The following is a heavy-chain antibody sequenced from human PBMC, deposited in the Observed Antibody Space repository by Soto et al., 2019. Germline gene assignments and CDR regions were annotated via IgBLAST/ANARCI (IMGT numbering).Heavy chain of an antibody. CDR1: GFTVSSNY. CDR3: ARGPGGSYYAFDI. V-gene: IGHV3-66*01. J-gene: IGHJ3*02. CDR2: IYSGGST. D-gene: IGHD1-26*01. Sequence: GGSLRLSCAASGFTVSSNYMSWVRQAPGKGLEWGSVIYSGGSTYYADSVKGRFTISRDNSKNTLYLQMNSLRAEDTAVYYCARGPGGSYYAFDIWGQGTMVTVSS.